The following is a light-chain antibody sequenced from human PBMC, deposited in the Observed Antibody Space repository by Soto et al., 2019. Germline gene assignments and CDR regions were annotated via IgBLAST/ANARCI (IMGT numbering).Light chain of an antibody. V-gene: IGKV3-15*01. CDR2: DAS. Sequence: EIVMTQSPATLSVSPGERATLSCRASQSVSSNLAWYQQKPGQAPRLLIYDASTRATGFPARFSGSGSGTEFTLSISSLQSEDFAVYYCLQYNNWPLTFGQGTKVEIK. CDR1: QSVSSN. J-gene: IGKJ1*01. CDR3: LQYNNWPLT.